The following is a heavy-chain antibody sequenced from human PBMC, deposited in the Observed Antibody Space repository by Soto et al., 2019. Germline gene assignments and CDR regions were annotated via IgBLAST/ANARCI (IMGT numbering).Heavy chain of an antibody. CDR3: GRSIVVVNALAY. V-gene: IGHV1-3*05. Sequence: QVQLVQSGAEEKKPGASVKVSCKASGYTFTSYAMHWVRQAPGQRLEWMGWINAGNGNTKYSQKFQGRVTITRETSANTAYMELSSRRSEDTAVYYCGRSIVVVNALAYWGRGTLVTVSS. D-gene: IGHD2-21*01. CDR2: INAGNGNT. CDR1: GYTFTSYA. J-gene: IGHJ4*02.